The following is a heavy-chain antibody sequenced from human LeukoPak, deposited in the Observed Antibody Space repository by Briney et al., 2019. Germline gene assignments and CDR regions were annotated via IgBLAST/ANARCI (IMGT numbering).Heavy chain of an antibody. CDR3: AGETDAFDY. J-gene: IGHJ4*02. Sequence: ASVKVSCKASGHTFTSNFVHWVRQAPGQGLEWMAVLNPSDGDTTYAQKFQGRITMTRDTSTATVYMELSSLRSEDTAVYYCAGETDAFDYWGQGTLVTVSS. V-gene: IGHV1-46*03. CDR1: GHTFTSNF. CDR2: LNPSDGDT.